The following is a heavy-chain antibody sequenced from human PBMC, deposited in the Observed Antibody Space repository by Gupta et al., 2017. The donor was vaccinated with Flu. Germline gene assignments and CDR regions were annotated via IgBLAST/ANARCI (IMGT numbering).Heavy chain of an antibody. V-gene: IGHV4-59*01. CDR1: GGSISSYY. Sequence: QVQLQESGPGLVKPSETLSLTCTVSGGSISSYYWSWIRQPPGKGLEWIGYIYYSGSTNYNPSLKSRVTISVDTSKNQFSLKLSSVTAADTAVYYCASYPRFDYWGQGTLVTVSS. CDR2: IYYSGST. CDR3: ASYPRFDY. J-gene: IGHJ4*02.